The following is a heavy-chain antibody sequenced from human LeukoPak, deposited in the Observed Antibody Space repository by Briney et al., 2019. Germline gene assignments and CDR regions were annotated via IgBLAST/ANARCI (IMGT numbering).Heavy chain of an antibody. D-gene: IGHD5-18*01. CDR3: ARDERWIQFNY. CDR2: ISGSGGST. Sequence: LSLTCTVSGGSISSGSYYWSWVRQAPGKGLEWVSAISGSGGSTYYADSVKGRFTISRDNSKNTLYLQINSPRAEDTAIYYCARDERWIQFNYWGQGTLVTVSS. V-gene: IGHV3-23*01. CDR1: GGSISSGSYY. J-gene: IGHJ4*02.